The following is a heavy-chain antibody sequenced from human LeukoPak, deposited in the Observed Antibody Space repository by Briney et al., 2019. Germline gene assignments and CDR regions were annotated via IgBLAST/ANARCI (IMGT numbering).Heavy chain of an antibody. CDR1: GYSFTSHY. Sequence: GASVKVSCKASGYSFTSHYMHWVRQAPGQGLEWMGLINPSGSSTLYAQKFQGRVTMTRDTSISTAYMELFRLRSDDDTTMYHCATTYTTGWHFHYWGQGTLVTVSS. CDR3: ATTYTTGWHFHY. D-gene: IGHD6-19*01. V-gene: IGHV1-46*01. J-gene: IGHJ4*02. CDR2: INPSGSST.